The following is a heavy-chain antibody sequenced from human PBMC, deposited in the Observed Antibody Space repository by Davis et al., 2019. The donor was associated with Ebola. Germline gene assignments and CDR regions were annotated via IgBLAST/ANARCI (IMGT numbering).Heavy chain of an antibody. D-gene: IGHD3-22*01. V-gene: IGHV1-2*02. Sequence: ASVKVSCKASGYTFTGYYMHWVRQAPGQGLEWMGWINPNSGGTNYAQKFQGRVTMTRDTSISTAYMELSSLRSDDTAVYYCARVSADYYDSSGYHGYWGQGTLVTVSS. J-gene: IGHJ4*02. CDR2: INPNSGGT. CDR1: GYTFTGYY. CDR3: ARVSADYYDSSGYHGY.